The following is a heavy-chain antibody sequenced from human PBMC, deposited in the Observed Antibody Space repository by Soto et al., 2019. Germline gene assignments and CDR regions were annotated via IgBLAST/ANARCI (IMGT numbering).Heavy chain of an antibody. CDR1: GYTFTSYG. CDR2: ISAHNGNT. V-gene: IGHV1-18*01. CDR3: ARGRYGDY. D-gene: IGHD1-1*01. Sequence: QVHLVQSGAEVKKPGASVKVSCKASGYTFTSYGITWVRQAPGQGLEWMGWISAHNGNTDYAQKLQGRVIVTRDTSTSTAYMELRSLISDDTAGDYCARGRYGDYWGQGALVTVSS. J-gene: IGHJ4*02.